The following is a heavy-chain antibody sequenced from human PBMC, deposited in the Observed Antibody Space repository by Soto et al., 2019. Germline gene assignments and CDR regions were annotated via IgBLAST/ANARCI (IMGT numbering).Heavy chain of an antibody. D-gene: IGHD1-20*01. J-gene: IGHJ6*02. CDR1: GYSFTKYW. CDR2: IYPGDSDT. Sequence: GESLKISCKVSGYSFTKYWIGWVRQMPGKGLEWMGIIYPGDSDTRYSPSFQGQVTISADKSISTAYLQWSSLKASDTATYYCARHSRYNWNYDAMDVWGQGTTVTDSS. CDR3: ARHSRYNWNYDAMDV. V-gene: IGHV5-51*01.